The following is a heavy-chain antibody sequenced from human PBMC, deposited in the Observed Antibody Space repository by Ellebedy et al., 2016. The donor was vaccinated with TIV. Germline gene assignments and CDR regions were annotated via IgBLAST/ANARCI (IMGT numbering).Heavy chain of an antibody. Sequence: GESLKISCAASGFTFSSYWVHWVRQAPGKGLVWVSRINSDGSSTSYADSVKGRFTISRDNAKNTLYLQMNSLRAEDTAVYYCARVVIAAASRWFDPWGQGTLVTVSS. CDR1: GFTFSSYW. D-gene: IGHD6-13*01. CDR3: ARVVIAAASRWFDP. V-gene: IGHV3-74*01. J-gene: IGHJ5*02. CDR2: INSDGSST.